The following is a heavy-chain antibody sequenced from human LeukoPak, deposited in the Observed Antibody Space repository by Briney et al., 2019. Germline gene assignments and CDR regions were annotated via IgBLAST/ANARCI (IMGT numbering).Heavy chain of an antibody. CDR2: ISGSGSST. V-gene: IGHV3-23*01. Sequence: PGGSLRLSCAASGFTFSSYAMTWVRQAPGKGLEWVSVISGSGSSTNYADSVKGRFTISRDNSKNMLYLQMNSLRAEDTAVYYCAKFLNYGGWIPRGPFDYWGQGTLVTVSS. CDR1: GFTFSSYA. D-gene: IGHD4-17*01. CDR3: AKFLNYGGWIPRGPFDY. J-gene: IGHJ4*02.